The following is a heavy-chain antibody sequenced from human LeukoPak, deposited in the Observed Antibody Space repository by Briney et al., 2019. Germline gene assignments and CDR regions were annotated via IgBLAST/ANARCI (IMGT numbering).Heavy chain of an antibody. D-gene: IGHD5-24*01. V-gene: IGHV3-48*03. CDR2: ISSIGSTI. Sequence: GGSLRLSCAASGFTFSSYEMNWVRQAPGKGLDWVSYISSIGSTIYSADSVKGRFTISRDNAKNSLYLQMNSLRAEDTAVYYCAREEAEIIDYWGQGTLVTVSS. CDR3: AREEAEIIDY. CDR1: GFTFSSYE. J-gene: IGHJ4*02.